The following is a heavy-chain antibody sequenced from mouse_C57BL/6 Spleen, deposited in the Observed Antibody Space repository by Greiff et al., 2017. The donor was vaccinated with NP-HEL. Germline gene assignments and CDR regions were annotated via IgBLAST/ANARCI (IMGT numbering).Heavy chain of an antibody. D-gene: IGHD1-1*01. Sequence: EVQLQQSGAELVKPGASVKLSCTASGFNINNYYMHWVKQRTEQGLEWIGRIDPEDGETNYAPKFQGKATITEDTSSNTAYLQLSSLTAEDTAVYYCAVFPTALVADYCCRGQGTTLSVST. CDR2: IDPEDGET. J-gene: IGHJ2*01. V-gene: IGHV14-2*01. CDR3: AVFPTALVADYCC. CDR1: GFNINNYY.